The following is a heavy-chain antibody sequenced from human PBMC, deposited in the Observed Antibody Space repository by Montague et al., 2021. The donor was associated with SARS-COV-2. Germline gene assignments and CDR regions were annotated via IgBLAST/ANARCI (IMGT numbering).Heavy chain of an antibody. Sequence: SETLSLTCTVSGDSVSRGCSYWGWIRQPPGKGLEWIGYIYYTGGRKYTSSLKSRLTISVDTSKNQFSLTLGSVTAADTAVYYCARHARGEGYTSWFDSWGQGTLVTVSS. V-gene: IGHV4-61*01. CDR3: ARHARGEGYTSWFDS. CDR1: GDSVSRGCSY. J-gene: IGHJ5*01. CDR2: IYYTGGR. D-gene: IGHD5-24*01.